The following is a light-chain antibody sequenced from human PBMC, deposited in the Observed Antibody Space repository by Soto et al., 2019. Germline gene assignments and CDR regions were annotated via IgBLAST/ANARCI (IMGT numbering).Light chain of an antibody. J-gene: IGLJ3*02. CDR2: DVS. Sequence: QSALTQPASVSGSPGQSITISCTGTSSDVGGYNYVSWYQQHPGKAPKLMIYDVSNRPSGVSTRFSGSKSGNTASLTISGLQAEDEPDYYCSAYTSSSPGVFGGGTKLTVL. V-gene: IGLV2-14*01. CDR1: SSDVGGYNY. CDR3: SAYTSSSPGV.